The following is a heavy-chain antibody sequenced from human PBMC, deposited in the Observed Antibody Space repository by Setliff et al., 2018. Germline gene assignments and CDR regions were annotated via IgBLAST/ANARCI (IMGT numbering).Heavy chain of an antibody. CDR3: ARVNGAGFDP. V-gene: IGHV4-30-4*08. D-gene: IGHD4-17*01. J-gene: IGHJ5*02. CDR2: IYSSGST. Sequence: SETLSLTCTVSGGSISSGDYYWSWIRQPPGKGLEWIGYIYSSGSTYYNPPLKSRVSISVDTSKNQFSLKLSSVTAADTAVYYCARVNGAGFDPWGQGTLVTVSS. CDR1: GGSISSGDYY.